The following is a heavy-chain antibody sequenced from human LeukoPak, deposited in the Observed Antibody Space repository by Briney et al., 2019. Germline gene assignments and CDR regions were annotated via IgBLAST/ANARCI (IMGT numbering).Heavy chain of an antibody. J-gene: IGHJ2*01. CDR1: GGTFSSYA. D-gene: IGHD5-18*01. CDR2: IIPTFGTA. CDR3: ASPSRRTAMDMSRWYFDL. Sequence: GASVKVSCKASGGTFSSYAISWVRQAPGQGLEWMGGIIPTFGTANYAQKFQGRVTITADESTSTAYMELSSLRSEDTAVYYCASPSRRTAMDMSRWYFDLWGRGTLVTVSS. V-gene: IGHV1-69*13.